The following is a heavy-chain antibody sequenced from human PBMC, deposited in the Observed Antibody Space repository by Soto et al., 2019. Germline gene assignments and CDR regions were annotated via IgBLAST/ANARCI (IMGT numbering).Heavy chain of an antibody. V-gene: IGHV4-31*03. D-gene: IGHD6-13*01. CDR3: ARDSYSSSWSKYFQH. CDR1: GGSISRGGYY. J-gene: IGHJ1*01. Sequence: SETLSLTCNVSGGSISRGGYYWSGIRPHPGKGLEWIGYIYYSGSTYYNPSLKSRVTISVDTSKNQFSLKLSSVTAADTAVYYCARDSYSSSWSKYFQHWGQGTLVTVSS. CDR2: IYYSGST.